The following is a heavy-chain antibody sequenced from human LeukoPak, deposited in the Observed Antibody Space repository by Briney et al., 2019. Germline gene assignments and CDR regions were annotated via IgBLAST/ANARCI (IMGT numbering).Heavy chain of an antibody. CDR2: IDPSDSYT. V-gene: IGHV5-10-1*01. D-gene: IGHD5-18*01. J-gene: IGHJ4*02. Sequence: PGESLRISCKASGYSFTSDWITWVRQMPGKGLEWMGRIDPSDSYTNYSPSFQGHVTISADRSISTAYLQWSSLKASDTAMYCCARGYIQFDYWGQGTLVTVSS. CDR3: ARGYIQFDY. CDR1: GYSFTSDW.